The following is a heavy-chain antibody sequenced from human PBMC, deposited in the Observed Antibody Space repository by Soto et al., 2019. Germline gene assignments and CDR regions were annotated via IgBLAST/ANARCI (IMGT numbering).Heavy chain of an antibody. D-gene: IGHD3-3*02. CDR2: IIPIFGTA. Sequence: QVQLVQSGAEVKKPGSSVKVSCKASGGTFSSYAISWVRQAPGQGLEWMGGIIPIFGTANYAQKFQGRVTIPGKESTTTPYMERTSLRSETTACYSVPSFFPLPPPYNYYVMDVGAKGPRSPSP. V-gene: IGHV1-69*01. CDR3: PSFFPLPPPYNYYVMDV. CDR1: GGTFSSYA. J-gene: IGHJ6*02.